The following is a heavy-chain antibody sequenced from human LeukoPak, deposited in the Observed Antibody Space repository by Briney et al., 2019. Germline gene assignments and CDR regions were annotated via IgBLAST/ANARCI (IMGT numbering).Heavy chain of an antibody. D-gene: IGHD2-2*01. J-gene: IGHJ6*02. CDR3: ARDDIVVVPAAYYYYYGMDV. CDR1: GGTFSSYA. CDR2: IIPIFGTA. Sequence: GASVNVSCKASGGTFSSYAISWVRQAPGQGLEWMGGIIPIFGTANYAQKFQGRVTITADESTSTAYMELSSLRSEDTAVYYCARDDIVVVPAAYYYYYGMDVWGQGTTVTVSS. V-gene: IGHV1-69*13.